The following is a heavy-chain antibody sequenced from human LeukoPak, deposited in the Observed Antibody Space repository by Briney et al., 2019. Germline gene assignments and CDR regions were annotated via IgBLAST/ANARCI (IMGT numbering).Heavy chain of an antibody. V-gene: IGHV3-7*01. J-gene: IGHJ4*02. CDR1: GFTFSSYA. Sequence: GGSLRLSCAASGFTFSSYAMHWVRQAPGKGLEWVANIKQDGSEKYYVDSVKGRFTISRDNAKNSLYLQMNSLRAEDTAVYYCARGLDFWNTWGQGTLVTVSS. CDR2: IKQDGSEK. D-gene: IGHD3/OR15-3a*01. CDR3: ARGLDFWNT.